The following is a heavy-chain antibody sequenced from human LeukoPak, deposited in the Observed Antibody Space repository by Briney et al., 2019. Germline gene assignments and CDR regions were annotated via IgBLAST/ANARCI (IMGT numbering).Heavy chain of an antibody. CDR1: GFTFSSYA. J-gene: IGHJ4*02. Sequence: GGSLRLSCAASGFTFSSYAMSWVRQAPGKGLEWVSAISGSGGSTYYADSVKGRFTISRDNSKNTLYLQMNSLRAEDTAVYYCASRSGYSRSHGWGQGTLVTVSS. CDR2: ISGSGGST. V-gene: IGHV3-23*01. CDR3: ASRSGYSRSHG. D-gene: IGHD6-6*01.